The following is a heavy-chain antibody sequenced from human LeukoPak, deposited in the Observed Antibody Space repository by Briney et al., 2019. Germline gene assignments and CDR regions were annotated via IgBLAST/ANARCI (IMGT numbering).Heavy chain of an antibody. CDR3: ATSDDSSGSD. J-gene: IGHJ4*02. CDR1: GFTFSGYW. D-gene: IGHD3-22*01. Sequence: GGXLRLSCAASGFTFSGYWMSWVRQAPGKGLEWVANINLDGSVRHYVDSARGRFTISRDNAKNSLYLQMNSLRAEDTALYYCATSDDSSGSDWGQGTLVTVSS. CDR2: INLDGSVR. V-gene: IGHV3-7*01.